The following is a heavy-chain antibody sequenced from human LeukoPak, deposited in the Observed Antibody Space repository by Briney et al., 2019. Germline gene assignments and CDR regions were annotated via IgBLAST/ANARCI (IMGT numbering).Heavy chain of an antibody. J-gene: IGHJ5*02. CDR3: ARMNGYSSSWFPGENWFDP. V-gene: IGHV1-69*06. D-gene: IGHD6-13*01. CDR1: GGTFSSYA. Sequence: ASVKVSCKASGGTFSSYAISWVRQAPGQGLEWMGGIIPIFGTANYAQKFQGRVTITADKSTSTAYMELSSLRSEDTAVYYCARMNGYSSSWFPGENWFDPWGQGTLVTVSS. CDR2: IIPIFGTA.